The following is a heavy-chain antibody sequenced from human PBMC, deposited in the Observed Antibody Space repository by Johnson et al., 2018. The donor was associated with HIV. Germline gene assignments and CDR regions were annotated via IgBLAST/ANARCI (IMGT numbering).Heavy chain of an antibody. CDR3: ARGYILTGYSGAFDM. D-gene: IGHD3-9*01. V-gene: IGHV3-NL1*01. CDR2: IYGSNST. CDR1: GFTFSSYG. Sequence: QVQLVESGGGVVQPGRSLRLSCAASGFTFSSYGMHWVRQAPGKGLEWVAVIYGSNSTYYADSVKGRFTISRDKSKNTLSLQMNSLRAEDTAVYYCARGYILTGYSGAFDMWGQGTMVTVSS. J-gene: IGHJ3*02.